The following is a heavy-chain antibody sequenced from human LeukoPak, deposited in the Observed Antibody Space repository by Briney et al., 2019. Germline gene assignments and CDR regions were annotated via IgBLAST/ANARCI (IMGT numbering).Heavy chain of an antibody. J-gene: IGHJ6*03. CDR1: GFSFRDYY. D-gene: IGHD6-13*01. CDR3: AKMAPYSSSWLYYYYMDV. Sequence: PGGSLRLSCAASGFSFRDYYMSWIRQAPGKGLEWVSAISGSGGSTYYADSVKGRSTISRDNSKNTLYLQMNSLRAEDTAVYYCAKMAPYSSSWLYYYYMDVWGKGTTVTVSS. CDR2: ISGSGGST. V-gene: IGHV3-23*01.